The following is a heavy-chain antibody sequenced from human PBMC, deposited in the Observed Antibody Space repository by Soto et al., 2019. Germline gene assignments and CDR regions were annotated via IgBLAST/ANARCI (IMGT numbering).Heavy chain of an antibody. CDR1: GGSISKYY. V-gene: IGHV4-59*01. CDR3: ARDHPHSYGVYYFDY. Sequence: PAETLSLTCTVSGGSISKYYWSWIRQPPGKGLEWIGYVYSSGSTHYNPSLQSRVTISADTSKNQVSLKVNSVTAADTAVYYCARDHPHSYGVYYFDYWGQGTPVTVPS. D-gene: IGHD5-18*01. CDR2: VYSSGST. J-gene: IGHJ4*02.